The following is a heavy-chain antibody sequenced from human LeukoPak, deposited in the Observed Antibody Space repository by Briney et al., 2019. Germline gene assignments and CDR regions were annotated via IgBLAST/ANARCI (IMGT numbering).Heavy chain of an antibody. D-gene: IGHD1-14*01. J-gene: IGHJ4*02. CDR3: ARDKGGPEMGPYYFDY. Sequence: SETLSLTCTVSGGSISSGSYYWSWIRQPAGKGLEWIGRIYTSGSTNYNPSLKSRVTISVDTSKNQFSLKLSSVTAADTAVYYCARDKGGPEMGPYYFDYWGQGTLVTVSS. V-gene: IGHV4-61*02. CDR1: GGSISSGSYY. CDR2: IYTSGST.